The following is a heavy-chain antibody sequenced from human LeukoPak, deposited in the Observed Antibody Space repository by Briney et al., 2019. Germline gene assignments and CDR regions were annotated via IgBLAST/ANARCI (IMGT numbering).Heavy chain of an antibody. V-gene: IGHV3-21*06. J-gene: IGHJ4*02. CDR3: ATETNGRHYDY. Sequence: GGSQRLSCTASGLTFSTSGFNWVRQAPGKGREWVASIGPTGSDRYHADSIKGRFTISRDNANNFLYLQMNSLRAEDTAVYYCATETNGRHYDYWGQGTLLTVSS. CDR2: IGPTGSDR. CDR1: GLTFSTSG. D-gene: IGHD1-14*01.